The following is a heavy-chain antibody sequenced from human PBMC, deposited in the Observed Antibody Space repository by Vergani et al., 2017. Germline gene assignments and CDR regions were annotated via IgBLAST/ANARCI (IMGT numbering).Heavy chain of an antibody. J-gene: IGHJ4*02. V-gene: IGHV3-23*01. Sequence: EVQLLESGGGLVQPGGSLRLSCAASGFTFSDHGMTWARQAPGKGLEWVSTISADGDSTSYAESVRGRFTISRDNSKNTVFLQMSSLRAEDTAVYYCVKKWLTNEEVDHWGQGTLVTVSS. D-gene: IGHD5-12*01. CDR3: VKKWLTNEEVDH. CDR1: GFTFSDHG. CDR2: ISADGDST.